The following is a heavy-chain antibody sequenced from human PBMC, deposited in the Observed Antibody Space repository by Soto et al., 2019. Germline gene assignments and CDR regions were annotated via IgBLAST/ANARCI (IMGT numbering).Heavy chain of an antibody. CDR2: IYHSGST. CDR1: GGSISSSNW. J-gene: IGHJ4*02. D-gene: IGHD4-17*01. Sequence: PSETLSLTCAVSGGSISSSNWWSWVRQPPGKGLEWIGEIYHSGSTNYNPSLKSRVTISVDKSKNQFSLKLSSVTAADTAVYYCARFKGDYVGDELDYWGQGTLVTVSS. CDR3: ARFKGDYVGDELDY. V-gene: IGHV4-4*02.